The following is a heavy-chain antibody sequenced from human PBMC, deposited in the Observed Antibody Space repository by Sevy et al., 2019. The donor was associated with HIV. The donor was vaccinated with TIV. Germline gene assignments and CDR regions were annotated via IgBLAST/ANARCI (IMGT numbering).Heavy chain of an antibody. CDR2: INPKNEVA. J-gene: IGHJ6*02. V-gene: IGHV1-2*02. CDR1: GYSFTDYY. CDR3: ARARRVTTVYYYYGMDV. D-gene: IGHD5-18*01. Sequence: ASVKVSCKASGYSFTDYYMHWVRQAPGQGLEWMAWINPKNEVANYEQKFKGRVTMTRDTSTSTAYMELTRLRSDDTAVYYCARARRVTTVYYYYGMDVWGQGTTVTVSS.